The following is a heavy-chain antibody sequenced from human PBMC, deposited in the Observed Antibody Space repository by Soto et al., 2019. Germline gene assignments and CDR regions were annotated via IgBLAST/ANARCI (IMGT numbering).Heavy chain of an antibody. J-gene: IGHJ4*02. V-gene: IGHV3-23*01. CDR3: ARDPQGIAARYDY. CDR2: ISYGGGTT. D-gene: IGHD6-25*01. Sequence: GGSLILSCAASEFTFSKYAMSGVRQAPGKGLEWVSAISYGGGTTYYADSVKGRFTISRDNSKNTLCLQMNSLRAEDTAVYYCARDPQGIAARYDYWGEGTLVTVSS. CDR1: EFTFSKYA.